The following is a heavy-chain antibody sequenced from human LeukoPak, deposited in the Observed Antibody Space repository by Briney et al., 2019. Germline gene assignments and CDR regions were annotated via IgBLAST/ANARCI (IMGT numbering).Heavy chain of an antibody. Sequence: ASVKVSCKASGYTFTGYYMHWVRQAPGQGLEWMGWINPNSGGTNYARKFQGRVTMTRDTSISTAYMELSRLRSDDTAVYYCARGRNIAVAGTRWFDPWGQGTLVTVSS. J-gene: IGHJ5*02. CDR1: GYTFTGYY. CDR2: INPNSGGT. CDR3: ARGRNIAVAGTRWFDP. D-gene: IGHD6-19*01. V-gene: IGHV1-2*02.